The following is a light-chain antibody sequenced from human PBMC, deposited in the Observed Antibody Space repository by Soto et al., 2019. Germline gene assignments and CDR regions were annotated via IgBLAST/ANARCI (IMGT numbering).Light chain of an antibody. CDR2: EVT. Sequence: QSALTQPASVSGSPGQSITISCTGTSSDVGGYNYVSWYQQHPGIAPKLIIYEVTNRPSGVSNRFSGSKSGNTASLTISGLQADDEAGYYCSSPTSRRTWVFGGGTKVTVL. J-gene: IGLJ3*02. CDR3: SSPTSRRTWV. V-gene: IGLV2-14*01. CDR1: SSDVGGYNY.